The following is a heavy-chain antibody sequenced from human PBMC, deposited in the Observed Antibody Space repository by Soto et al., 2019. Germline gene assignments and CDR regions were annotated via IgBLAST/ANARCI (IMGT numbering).Heavy chain of an antibody. J-gene: IGHJ4*02. CDR1: GETLNSNP. CDR3: ARKSGRDCHSGGGCFSLDV. CDR2: IVPLSDRT. V-gene: IGHV1-69*01. D-gene: IGHD2-15*01. Sequence: QVQLVQSGAEVKQPGSSLKVSCKVFGETLNSNPIGWVRQAPGQGLEWVGGIVPLSDRTNYAQELQGRDTVTANGSTSTVYMELSNLKPDETAVYYCARKSGRDCHSGGGCFSLDVWGQGSLITVSS.